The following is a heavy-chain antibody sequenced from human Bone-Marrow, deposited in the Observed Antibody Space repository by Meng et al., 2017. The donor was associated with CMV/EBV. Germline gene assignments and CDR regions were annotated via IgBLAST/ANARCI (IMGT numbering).Heavy chain of an antibody. CDR3: ATPTSPPGLPFFVGMDV. V-gene: IGHV1-69*05. CDR1: GGSLSNYG. CDR2: IIPIFGTP. Sequence: SVKVSCKASGGSLSNYGITWVRQAPGHGLEWMGGIIPIFGTPSYAQRFQGRVSITTDESTSTAYMEVSSLTSEDTAVYYCATPTSPPGLPFFVGMDVWGQGTTVTVSS. J-gene: IGHJ6*02. D-gene: IGHD1-1*01.